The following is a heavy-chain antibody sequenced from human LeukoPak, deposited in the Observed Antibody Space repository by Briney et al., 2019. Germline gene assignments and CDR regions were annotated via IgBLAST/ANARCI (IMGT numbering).Heavy chain of an antibody. V-gene: IGHV4-39*01. CDR1: GDSISSSSDY. CDR2: IYNSGST. J-gene: IGHJ6*02. D-gene: IGHD5-12*01. Sequence: SETLSLTCTVSGDSISSSSDYWGWIRQPPGKGLEWIGSIYNSGSTYYKSSLKGRVTISVDTSKNQFSLKLSSVTAADTAVYYCARGDTSGYSGSYGMDVWGQGTTVTVSS. CDR3: ARGDTSGYSGSYGMDV.